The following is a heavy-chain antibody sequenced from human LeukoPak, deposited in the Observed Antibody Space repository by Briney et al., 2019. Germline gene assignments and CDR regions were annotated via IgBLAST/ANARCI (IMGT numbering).Heavy chain of an antibody. CDR1: GYTFTSYG. D-gene: IGHD3-22*01. CDR2: ISAYNGNT. Sequence: ASVKVSCKASGYTFTSYGISWVRQAPGQGLEWMGWISAYNGNTNYAQKPQGRVTMTTDTSTSTAYMELRSLRSDDTAVYYCARDGGHYYDSSGYLLLWGQGTMVTVSS. CDR3: ARDGGHYYDSSGYLLL. J-gene: IGHJ3*01. V-gene: IGHV1-18*01.